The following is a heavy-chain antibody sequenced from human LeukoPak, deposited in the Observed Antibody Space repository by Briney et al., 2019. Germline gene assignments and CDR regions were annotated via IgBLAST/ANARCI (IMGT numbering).Heavy chain of an antibody. V-gene: IGHV3-53*01. Sequence: GGSLRLSCAVSGFTVRSNYMSWVRQAPGKGLEWVSVIYSGDSTYYADSVKGRFTISRDNSKNTVYFQMNSLRAEDTAVYYCARLYGSGSNDDYWGQGTLVTVSS. CDR1: GFTVRSNY. D-gene: IGHD3-10*01. CDR3: ARLYGSGSNDDY. J-gene: IGHJ4*02. CDR2: IYSGDST.